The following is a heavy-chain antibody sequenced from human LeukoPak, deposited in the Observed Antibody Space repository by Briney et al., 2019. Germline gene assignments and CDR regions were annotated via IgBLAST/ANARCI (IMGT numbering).Heavy chain of an antibody. CDR1: GFTFSSYG. D-gene: IGHD3-3*02. CDR3: ARDVDTSNHMSIFDP. J-gene: IGHJ5*02. V-gene: IGHV3-30*03. Sequence: GGSLRFSCAASGFTFSSYGMHWVRQAPGKGLEWVAVISHDGSNKYCADSVKGRFTISRDNSKNTLYLQMDSLRADDTAVYYCARDVDTSNHMSIFDPWGQGTLVTVSS. CDR2: ISHDGSNK.